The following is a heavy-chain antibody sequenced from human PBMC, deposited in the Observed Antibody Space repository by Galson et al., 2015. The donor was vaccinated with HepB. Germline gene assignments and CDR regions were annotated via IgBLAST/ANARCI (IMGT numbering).Heavy chain of an antibody. V-gene: IGHV4-38-2*02. J-gene: IGHJ3*02. Sequence: SETLSLTCTVSGYSISSGYYWGWIRQPPGKGLEWIGSIYHSGSTYYNPSLKSRVTISVDTSKNQFSLKLSSVTAADTAVYYCARVVMVESAFDIWGQGTMVTVSS. CDR3: ARVVMVESAFDI. CDR2: IYHSGST. CDR1: GYSISSGYY. D-gene: IGHD3-16*02.